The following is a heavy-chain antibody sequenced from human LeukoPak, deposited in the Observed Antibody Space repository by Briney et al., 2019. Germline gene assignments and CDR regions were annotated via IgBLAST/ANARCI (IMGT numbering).Heavy chain of an antibody. V-gene: IGHV4-59*01. CDR1: GGSISSYY. CDR2: IYYSGST. CDR3: ARGKSQYYFDY. J-gene: IGHJ4*02. Sequence: SETLSLTCTVSGGSISSYYWSWIRQPPGKGLEWIGYIYYSGSTNYNPSLKSRVTISVDTSKNQFSLKLSSVTAADTAVYYCARGKSQYYFDYWGQGTLVTVSS.